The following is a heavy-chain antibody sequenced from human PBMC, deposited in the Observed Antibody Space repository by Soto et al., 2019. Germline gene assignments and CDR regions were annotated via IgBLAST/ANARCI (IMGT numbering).Heavy chain of an antibody. D-gene: IGHD3-9*01. CDR1: GGSISSYY. Sequence: PSETLSLTCTVPGGSISSYYWSWIRQPPGKGLEWIGYIYYFGSTNYNPSLKSRVTISVDTSKNQFSLKLSSVTAADTAVYYCARHSPDFDWLSQFDYWGQGTLVTVSS. V-gene: IGHV4-59*08. CDR2: IYYFGST. CDR3: ARHSPDFDWLSQFDY. J-gene: IGHJ4*02.